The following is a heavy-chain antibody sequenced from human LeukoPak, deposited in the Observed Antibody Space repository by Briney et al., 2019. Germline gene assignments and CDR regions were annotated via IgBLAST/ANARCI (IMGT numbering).Heavy chain of an antibody. D-gene: IGHD3-16*01. Sequence: PSQTLSLTCTVSGGSISSGDYYWSWIRQPPGKGLEWIGYIYYSGSTYYNPSLKSRVTISVDTSKNQFSLKLSSVTAADTAVYYCASVSPGYYYYMDVWRKDPTVTVSS. CDR2: IYYSGST. V-gene: IGHV4-30-4*08. CDR1: GGSISSGDYY. CDR3: ASVSPGYYYYMDV. J-gene: IGHJ6*03.